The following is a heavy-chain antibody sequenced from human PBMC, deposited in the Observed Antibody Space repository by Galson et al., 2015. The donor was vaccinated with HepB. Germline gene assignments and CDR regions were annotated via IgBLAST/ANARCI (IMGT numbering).Heavy chain of an antibody. D-gene: IGHD3-10*01. V-gene: IGHV1-18*04. J-gene: IGHJ1*01. CDR1: GYTFTSYG. Sequence: SVKVSCKASGYTFTSYGITWLRQAPGQGLEWVGWINPYNGGTNFAQNLQDRVTMSTDTSTSTAYMELRSLRSDATAVYFCARSPWFGELTRILVLQDWGQGTLLTVSS. CDR2: INPYNGGT. CDR3: ARSPWFGELTRILVLQD.